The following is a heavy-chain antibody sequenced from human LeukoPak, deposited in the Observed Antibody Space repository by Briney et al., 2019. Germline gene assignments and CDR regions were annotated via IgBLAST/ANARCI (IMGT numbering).Heavy chain of an antibody. D-gene: IGHD6-13*01. CDR3: ARALGAYSSSWYSDY. Sequence: GASVKVSCKASGYTFTSYYMHWVRQAPGQGLEWMGIINPSGGSTSYAQKFQGRVTMTRVMSTSTVYMELSSLRSEDTAVYYCARALGAYSSSWYSDYWGQGTLVTVSS. CDR2: INPSGGST. CDR1: GYTFTSYY. J-gene: IGHJ4*02. V-gene: IGHV1-46*01.